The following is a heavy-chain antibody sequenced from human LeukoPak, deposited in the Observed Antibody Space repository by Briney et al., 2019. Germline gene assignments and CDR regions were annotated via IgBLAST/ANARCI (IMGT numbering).Heavy chain of an antibody. CDR3: ARAAEVVAATYFDY. Sequence: GGSLRLSCAASGFTFSSYSMNWVRQAPGKGLEWVSSISSSSSSYIYYADSVKGRFTISRDNAKNSLYLQMNSLRAEDTAVYYCARAAEVVAATYFDYWGQGTLVTVSS. D-gene: IGHD2-15*01. CDR1: GFTFSSYS. V-gene: IGHV3-21*01. J-gene: IGHJ4*02. CDR2: ISSSSSSYI.